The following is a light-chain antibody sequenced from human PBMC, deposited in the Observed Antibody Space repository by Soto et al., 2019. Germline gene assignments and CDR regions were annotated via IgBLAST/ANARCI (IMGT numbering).Light chain of an antibody. CDR2: RSD. CDR1: SPNIGSNY. Sequence: QTVVTQSPSASGTPGQRVTISCSGSSPNIGSNYVYWYQQLPGTAPKLLIYRSDQRPSGVPDRFSGSKSGTSASLAISGLRSEDEADYYCVAWDDSLSGWVFGGGTKLTVL. V-gene: IGLV1-47*01. J-gene: IGLJ3*02. CDR3: VAWDDSLSGWV.